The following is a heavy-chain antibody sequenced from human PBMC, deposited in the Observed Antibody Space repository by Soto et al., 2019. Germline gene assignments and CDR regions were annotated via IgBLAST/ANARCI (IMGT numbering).Heavy chain of an antibody. CDR1: GGSFSGYY. CDR2: ITHSGST. D-gene: IGHD2-2*03. J-gene: IGHJ4*02. CDR3: ARDWMK. V-gene: IGHV4-34*02. Sequence: QVQLQQWGAGLLKPSETLSLTCGVYGGSFSGYYWTWIRQPPGKGLEWIGEITHSGSTNYNPSLKSRVSISIDTSPNQCSMKLTSVTAADTAVYYCARDWMKWGQGTLVTVYS.